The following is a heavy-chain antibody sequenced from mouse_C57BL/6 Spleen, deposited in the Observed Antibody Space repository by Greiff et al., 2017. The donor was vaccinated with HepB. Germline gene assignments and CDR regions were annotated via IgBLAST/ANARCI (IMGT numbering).Heavy chain of an antibody. D-gene: IGHD2-4*01. CDR1: GYTFTSYW. V-gene: IGHV1-64*01. Sequence: QVQLQQPGAELVKPGASVKLSCKASGYTFTSYWMHWVKQRPGQGLEWIVMIHPNSGSTNYNEKFKSKATLTVDKSSSTAYMQLSSLTSEDSAVYYCATEDYDPFDYWGQGTTLTVSS. CDR3: ATEDYDPFDY. CDR2: IHPNSGST. J-gene: IGHJ2*01.